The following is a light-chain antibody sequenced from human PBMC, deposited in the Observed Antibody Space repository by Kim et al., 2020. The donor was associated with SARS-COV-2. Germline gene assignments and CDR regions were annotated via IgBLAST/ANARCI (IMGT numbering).Light chain of an antibody. Sequence: ESVGERVTITCRAREGTGDYLAWYQHKPGKPPNLLISGAFTLQPGVPSRFSGSRSGTHFTLTISSLQPEDVATYYCQKYNNVPLTFGGGTKVDIK. CDR2: GAF. V-gene: IGKV1-27*01. J-gene: IGKJ4*01. CDR1: EGTGDY. CDR3: QKYNNVPLT.